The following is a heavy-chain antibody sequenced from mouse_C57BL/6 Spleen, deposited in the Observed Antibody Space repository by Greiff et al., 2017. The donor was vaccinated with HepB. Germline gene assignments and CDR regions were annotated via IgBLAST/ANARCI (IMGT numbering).Heavy chain of an antibody. Sequence: VKLQESGPELVKPGASVKISCKASGYAFSSSWMNWVKQRPGKGLEWIGRIYPGDGDTNYNGKFKGKATLTADKSSSTAYMQLSSLTSEDSAVYFCARRDDYDEDWGQGTTLTVSS. CDR1: GYAFSSSW. D-gene: IGHD2-4*01. J-gene: IGHJ2*01. CDR3: ARRDDYDED. CDR2: IYPGDGDT. V-gene: IGHV1-82*01.